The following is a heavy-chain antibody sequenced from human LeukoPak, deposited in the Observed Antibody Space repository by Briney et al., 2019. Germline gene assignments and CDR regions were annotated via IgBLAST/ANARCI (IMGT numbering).Heavy chain of an antibody. CDR3: ARDRPRVGLDY. D-gene: IGHD2-2*01. V-gene: IGHV3-48*03. Sequence: AGGSLRLSCAASGFTFSSYEMNWVRQAPGKGLEWVSYISISGSTIHYADSAKGRFTISRNNAKNALYLQMNSLRAEDMAVYYCARDRPRVGLDYWGQGTLVTVSS. CDR1: GFTFSSYE. CDR2: ISISGSTI. J-gene: IGHJ4*02.